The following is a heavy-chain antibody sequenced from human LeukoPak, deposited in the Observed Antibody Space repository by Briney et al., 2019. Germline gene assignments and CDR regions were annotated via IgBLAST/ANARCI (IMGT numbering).Heavy chain of an antibody. J-gene: IGHJ4*02. V-gene: IGHV3-30*02. CDR2: VRYDELKK. Sequence: PGGSLRLSCATSGFTFSTYDMHWVRQAPGKGLEWVAHVRYDELKKRYADSVRGRVTVSRDNSKNTLYLQMNSLRAEDTAVYYCAKDRETFSSYGYFDYWGQGTLVPVSS. D-gene: IGHD2-21*01. CDR3: AKDRETFSSYGYFDY. CDR1: GFTFSTYD.